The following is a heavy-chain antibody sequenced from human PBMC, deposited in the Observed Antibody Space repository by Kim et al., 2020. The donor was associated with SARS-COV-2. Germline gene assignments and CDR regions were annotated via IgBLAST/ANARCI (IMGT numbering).Heavy chain of an antibody. CDR3: ARGWVRRYPREISFDY. V-gene: IGHV4-59*01. Sequence: SETLSLTCTVSGGSISSYYWSWIRQPPGKGLEWMGYIYYSGSTNYNPSLKSRVTISVDTSKNQFSLKLSSVTAADTAVYYCARGWVRRYPREISFDYWGQGTLVTVSS. D-gene: IGHD3-10*01. CDR1: GGSISSYY. J-gene: IGHJ4*02. CDR2: IYYSGST.